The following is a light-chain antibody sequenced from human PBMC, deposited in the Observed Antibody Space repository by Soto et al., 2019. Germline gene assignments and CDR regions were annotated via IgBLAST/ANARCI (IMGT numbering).Light chain of an antibody. V-gene: IGKV1-5*01. J-gene: IGKJ2*01. CDR1: QSIMVW. CDR2: DAS. CDR3: QQYNSYPMYD. Sequence: DIQMTQSPSTLSAYVGDRVTITCRASQSIMVWLAWYQQKQGKAHKLLIYDASGLESGVRSRFSGSGSGTEFARTISCLQPDYFAPYSCQQYNSYPMYDFGQGTGLEIK.